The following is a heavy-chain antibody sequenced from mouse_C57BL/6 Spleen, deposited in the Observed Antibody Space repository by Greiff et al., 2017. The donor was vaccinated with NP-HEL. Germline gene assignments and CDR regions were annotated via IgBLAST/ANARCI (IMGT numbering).Heavy chain of an antibody. V-gene: IGHV1-82*01. D-gene: IGHD2-3*01. Sequence: QVQLQQSGPELVKPGASVKISCKASGYAFSSSWMNWVKQRPGKGLEWIGRIYPGDGDTNYNGKFKGKATLTADKSSSTAYMQLSSLTSEDSAVYFCARNDGYYREFAYWGQGTLVTVSA. J-gene: IGHJ3*01. CDR1: GYAFSSSW. CDR2: IYPGDGDT. CDR3: ARNDGYYREFAY.